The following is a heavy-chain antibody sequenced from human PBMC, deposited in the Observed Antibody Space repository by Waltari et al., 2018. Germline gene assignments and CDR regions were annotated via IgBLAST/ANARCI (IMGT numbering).Heavy chain of an antibody. CDR1: DFTFSRHW. V-gene: IGHV3-7*01. CDR3: ARLQDTGWAGFDR. CDR2: IKQDGSAK. J-gene: IGHJ5*02. Sequence: EVRLVESGGGLVQPGGSLRLSCAASDFTFSRHWMSWVRQAPGMGMEWVAIIKQDGSAKDYVYSVKCRFTISRDNAENTLYLQMSSLRAEDTAVYYCARLQDTGWAGFDRWGQGTLVTVSS. D-gene: IGHD6-19*01.